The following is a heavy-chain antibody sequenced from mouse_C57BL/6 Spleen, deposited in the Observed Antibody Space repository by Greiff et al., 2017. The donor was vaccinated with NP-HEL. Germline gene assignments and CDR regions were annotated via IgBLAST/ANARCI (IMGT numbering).Heavy chain of an antibody. Sequence: EVKLEESGGGLVQPGGSMKLSCVASGFTFSNYWMNWVRQSPEKGLEWVAQIRLKSDNYATHYAESVKGRFTISRDDSKSSVYLQMNNLRAEDTGIYYCTVYYYGTKSHFDYWGQGTTLTVSS. CDR3: TVYYYGTKSHFDY. V-gene: IGHV6-3*01. D-gene: IGHD1-1*01. J-gene: IGHJ2*01. CDR1: GFTFSNYW. CDR2: IRLKSDNYAT.